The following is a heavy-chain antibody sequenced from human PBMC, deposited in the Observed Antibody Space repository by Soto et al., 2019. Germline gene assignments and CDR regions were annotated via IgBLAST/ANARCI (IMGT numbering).Heavy chain of an antibody. V-gene: IGHV3-23*01. J-gene: IGHJ4*02. CDR3: ARAYYYDSSGSPKDY. CDR2: ISGSGGST. CDR1: GFTFSSYA. D-gene: IGHD3-22*01. Sequence: GSLRLSCAASGFTFSSYAMSWVRQAPGKGLEWVSAISGSGGSTYYADSVKGRFTISRDNSKNTLYLQMNSLRAEDTAVYYCARAYYYDSSGSPKDYWGQGTLVTVSS.